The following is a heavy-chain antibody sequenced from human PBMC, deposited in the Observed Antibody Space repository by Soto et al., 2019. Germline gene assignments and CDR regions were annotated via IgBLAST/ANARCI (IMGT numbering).Heavy chain of an antibody. CDR2: TYYRSRWYN. J-gene: IGHJ6*03. CDR1: GDSVSSNSAA. Sequence: QVQLQESGPGLVKPSQTLSLTCVISGDSVSSNSAAWNWIRLSPSRGLEWLARTYYRSRWYNDYAVSVRSRITVNPDTSKNQFSLQLTSVTPEDTAVYYCAGTTPHHWLYMDVWGKGATVTVSS. CDR3: AGTTPHHWLYMDV. D-gene: IGHD1-7*01. V-gene: IGHV6-1*01.